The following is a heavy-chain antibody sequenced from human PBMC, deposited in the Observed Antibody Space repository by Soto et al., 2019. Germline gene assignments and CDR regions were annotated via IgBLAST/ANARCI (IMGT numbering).Heavy chain of an antibody. CDR3: TTDKQQLVLRPYYYGMDV. V-gene: IGHV3-49*03. CDR2: IRSKVYGGTT. D-gene: IGHD6-13*01. J-gene: IGHJ6*02. Sequence: SLRLSCIASGFTFGDYAMSWFRQAPGKGLEWVGFIRSKVYGGTTEYAASVKGRFTISRDDSKNTLYLQMNSLKTEDTAVYYCTTDKQQLVLRPYYYGMDVWGQGTTVTVSS. CDR1: GFTFGDYA.